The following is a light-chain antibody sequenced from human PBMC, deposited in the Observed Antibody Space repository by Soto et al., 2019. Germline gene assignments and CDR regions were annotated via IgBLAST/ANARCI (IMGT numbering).Light chain of an antibody. V-gene: IGLV2-14*01. CDR3: SSFTSNRIYV. CDR2: EVR. Sequence: QSVLTQPASVSGSAGQSITISCSGTMRDVGAYNLVSWYQQHPGTAPKLIIYEVRNRPSGISSRFSGSRSGNTASLTISGLQSEDEGDYYCSSFTSNRIYVFGPGTKVTVL. J-gene: IGLJ1*01. CDR1: MRDVGAYNL.